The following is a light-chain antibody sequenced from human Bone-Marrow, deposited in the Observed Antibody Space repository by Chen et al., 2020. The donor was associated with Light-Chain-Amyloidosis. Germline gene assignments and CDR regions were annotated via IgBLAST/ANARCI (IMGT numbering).Light chain of an antibody. CDR3: QQSSNIPLT. V-gene: IGKV1-39*01. CDR1: QTIISF. CDR2: AAS. J-gene: IGKJ4*01. Sequence: DIQMTQSPSSLSASVGDRVTIACRASQTIISFLNWYQQKPGKAPKLLIYAASSLQSGVPSRFRGSGSETDFTLTISSLQPEDVATYYCQQSSNIPLTFGGGTKVEIK.